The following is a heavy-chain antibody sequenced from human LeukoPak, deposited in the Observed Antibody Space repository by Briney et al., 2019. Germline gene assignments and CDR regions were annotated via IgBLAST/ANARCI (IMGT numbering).Heavy chain of an antibody. CDR3: ARLGAVAGTRPLPES. Sequence: SQTLSLTCTVSGGSISSSSYYWGWIRQPPWKGLEWFGSIYYSGSTYYNPSLKSRVTISVDTSKNQFSLKLSSVTAADTAVYYCARLGAVAGTRPLPESWGQGTLVTVSS. CDR1: GGSISSSSYY. V-gene: IGHV4-39*01. CDR2: IYYSGST. J-gene: IGHJ4*02. D-gene: IGHD6-19*01.